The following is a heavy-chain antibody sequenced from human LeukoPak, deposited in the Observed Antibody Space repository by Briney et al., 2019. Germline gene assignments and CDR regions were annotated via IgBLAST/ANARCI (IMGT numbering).Heavy chain of an antibody. J-gene: IGHJ6*02. Sequence: ASVKVSCKASGYTFTSYDINWVRQATGQGLEWMRWMNPNSGNTGYAQKFQGRVTMTRNTSISTAYMELSSLRSEDTAVYYCATGRQLWSGWKYYYGMDVWGQGTTVTVSS. V-gene: IGHV1-8*01. CDR2: MNPNSGNT. D-gene: IGHD5-18*01. CDR3: ATGRQLWSGWKYYYGMDV. CDR1: GYTFTSYD.